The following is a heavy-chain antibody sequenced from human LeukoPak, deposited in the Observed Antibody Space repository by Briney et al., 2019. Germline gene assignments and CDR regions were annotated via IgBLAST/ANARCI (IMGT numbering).Heavy chain of an antibody. J-gene: IGHJ5*02. D-gene: IGHD6-19*01. CDR1: GGTFSSYA. CDR2: IIPILGIA. Sequence: SVKVSCKAPGGTFSSYAISWVRQAPGQGLEWMGRIIPILGIANYAQKFQGRVTITADKSTSTAYMELSSLRSEDTAVYYCARDRDSSGWYGGNNWFDPWGQGTLVTVSS. CDR3: ARDRDSSGWYGGNNWFDP. V-gene: IGHV1-69*04.